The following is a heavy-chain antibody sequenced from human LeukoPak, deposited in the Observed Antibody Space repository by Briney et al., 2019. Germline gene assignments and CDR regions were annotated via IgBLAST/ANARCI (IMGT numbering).Heavy chain of an antibody. J-gene: IGHJ6*02. CDR3: ASPFMYSGYPSKYYYYYGMDV. CDR2: INPNSGGT. CDR1: GYTFTGYY. Sequence: GASVKVSCKASGYTFTGYYMHWVRQAPGQGLEWMGWINPNSGGTNYAQKFQGRVTMTRDTSISTAYMELSRLRSDDTAVYYCASPFMYSGYPSKYYYYYGMDVWGQGTTVTASS. D-gene: IGHD5-12*01. V-gene: IGHV1-2*02.